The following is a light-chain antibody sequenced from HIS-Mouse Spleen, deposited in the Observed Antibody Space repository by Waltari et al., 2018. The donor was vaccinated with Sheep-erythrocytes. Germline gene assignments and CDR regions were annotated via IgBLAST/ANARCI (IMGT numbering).Light chain of an antibody. V-gene: IGKV1-39*01. CDR3: QQSYSTPPT. J-gene: IGKJ4*01. CDR1: QSISSH. CDR2: AAS. Sequence: DIQMTQSPSSLSASVGDRVTITCRASQSISSHLNWYQQKPVKAPKLLIYAASSLQSGVPSRFSGSGSGTDFTLTISSLQPEDFATYYCQQSYSTPPTFGGGTKVEIK.